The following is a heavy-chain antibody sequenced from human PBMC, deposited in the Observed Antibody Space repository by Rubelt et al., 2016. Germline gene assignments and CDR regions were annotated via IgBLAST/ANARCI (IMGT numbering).Heavy chain of an antibody. CDR1: GFTVSSNY. D-gene: IGHD6-13*01. V-gene: IGHV3-74*01. J-gene: IGHJ4*02. CDR3: AREGRQQLVLPEYYFDY. CDR2: ITSDGSST. Sequence: EVQLVESGGGLIQPGGSLRLSCAASGFTVSSNYMSWVRQAPGKGLEWVSRITSDGSSTSYADSVKGRFTISRDNAKNTLYLLMNSLRAEDTAVYYCAREGRQQLVLPEYYFDYWGQGTLVTVSS.